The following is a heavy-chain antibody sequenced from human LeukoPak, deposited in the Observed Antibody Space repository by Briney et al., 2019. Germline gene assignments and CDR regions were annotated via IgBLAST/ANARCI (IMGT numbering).Heavy chain of an antibody. V-gene: IGHV3-23*01. D-gene: IGHD3-3*01. J-gene: IGHJ4*02. Sequence: GGSMRLSCAASGFTFYKSAMTWVRQAPGTGLEWVSAISGRGDFTYYADAVKGRFTISRDNSKNMLYLQMTSLRADDTAVYYCARREAEESGPIDYWGQGTLVTVSS. CDR1: GFTFYKSA. CDR2: ISGRGDFT. CDR3: ARREAEESGPIDY.